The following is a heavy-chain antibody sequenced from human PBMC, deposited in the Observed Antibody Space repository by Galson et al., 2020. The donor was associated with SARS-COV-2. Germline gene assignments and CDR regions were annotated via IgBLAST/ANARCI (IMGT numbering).Heavy chain of an antibody. Sequence: GGSLRLSCSASGFAFSDYAMHWVRQAPGKGLQYVSALSSTGGTSFYADSVSGRFTVSRDNSKNTFYLQMTGLRVEDTAFYYCLAYSSTRHNYWGQGTLVTVSS. CDR1: GFAFSDYA. CDR2: LSSTGGTS. CDR3: LAYSSTRHNY. D-gene: IGHD6-19*01. V-gene: IGHV3-64D*09. J-gene: IGHJ4*02.